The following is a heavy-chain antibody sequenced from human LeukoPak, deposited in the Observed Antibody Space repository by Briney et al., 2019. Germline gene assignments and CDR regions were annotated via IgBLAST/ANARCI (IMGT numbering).Heavy chain of an antibody. CDR2: ISAYNGNT. CDR3: AYGSGSYAVGFY. Sequence: ASVKVSCKASGYTFTGYYMHWVRQAPGQGLEWMGWISAYNGNTNYAQKLQGRVTMTTDTSTSTAYMELRSLRSDDTAVYYCAYGSGSYAVGFYWGQGTLVTVSS. CDR1: GYTFTGYY. J-gene: IGHJ4*02. D-gene: IGHD3-10*01. V-gene: IGHV1-18*04.